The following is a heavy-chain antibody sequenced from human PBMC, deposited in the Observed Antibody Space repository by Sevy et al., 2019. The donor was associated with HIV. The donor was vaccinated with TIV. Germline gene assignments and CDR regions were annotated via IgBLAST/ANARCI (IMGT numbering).Heavy chain of an antibody. Sequence: ASVKVSCKASGGTFSSYAISWVRQAPGQGLEWMGGIIPIFGEANYAQKFQGRVTITADESTSTAYMELSSLRSEDTAVYYCARGGYFSSTSCYVSAFDIWGQGTMVTVSS. CDR1: GGTFSSYA. CDR2: IIPIFGEA. J-gene: IGHJ3*02. V-gene: IGHV1-69*13. CDR3: ARGGYFSSTSCYVSAFDI. D-gene: IGHD2-2*01.